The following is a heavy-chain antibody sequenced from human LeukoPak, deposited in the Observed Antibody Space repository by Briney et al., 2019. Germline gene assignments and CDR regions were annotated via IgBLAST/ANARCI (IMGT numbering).Heavy chain of an antibody. CDR1: GFDFSTYS. J-gene: IGHJ6*02. CDR3: ARGGARSSSYYYYGMDV. Sequence: PGGSLRLSCAASGFDFSTYSMHWVRRAPGRGLERLSYIDSSSSTIYYADSVKGRFTISRDNAKNSLYLQMNSLRAEDAAVFYCARGGARSSSYYYYGMDVWGLGTTVTVSS. D-gene: IGHD6-13*01. V-gene: IGHV3-48*01. CDR2: IDSSSSTI.